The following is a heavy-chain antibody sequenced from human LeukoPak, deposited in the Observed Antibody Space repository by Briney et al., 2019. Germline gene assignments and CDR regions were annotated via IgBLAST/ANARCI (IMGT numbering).Heavy chain of an antibody. Sequence: SETLSLTCTVSGGSISSYYGGWIRQPPGKGLEWIGYIYYSGSTNYNPSLKSRVTISVDTSKNQFSLKLSSVTAADTAVYYCARRRDAFDIWGQGTMVTVSS. CDR1: GGSISSYY. J-gene: IGHJ3*02. CDR3: ARRRDAFDI. V-gene: IGHV4-59*08. CDR2: IYYSGST.